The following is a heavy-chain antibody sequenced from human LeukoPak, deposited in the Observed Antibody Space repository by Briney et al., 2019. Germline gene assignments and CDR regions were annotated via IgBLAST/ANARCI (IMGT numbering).Heavy chain of an antibody. D-gene: IGHD2-15*01. CDR1: GYTFTSYG. Sequence: GASVKVSCKASGYTFTSYGISWVRQAPGQGLEWMGWISAYNGNTNYAQKLQGRVTMTTDTSTSTAYMELRSLRSDDTAVYYCARDITTRRLAATNWFDPWGQGTLVTVSP. CDR3: ARDITTRRLAATNWFDP. V-gene: IGHV1-18*01. J-gene: IGHJ5*02. CDR2: ISAYNGNT.